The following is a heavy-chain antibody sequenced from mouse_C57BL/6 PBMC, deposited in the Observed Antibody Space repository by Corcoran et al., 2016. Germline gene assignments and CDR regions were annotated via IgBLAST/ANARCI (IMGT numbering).Heavy chain of an antibody. J-gene: IGHJ2*01. D-gene: IGHD2-3*01. Sequence: QVQLKQSGAELVRPGASVKLSCKASGYTFTDYYINWVKQRPGQGLEWIARIYPGSGNTYYNEKFKGKATLTAEKSSSTAYMQLSSLTSEDSAVYFCAREEGYYETDYWGQGTTLTVSS. CDR1: GYTFTDYY. CDR2: IYPGSGNT. V-gene: IGHV1-76*01. CDR3: AREEGYYETDY.